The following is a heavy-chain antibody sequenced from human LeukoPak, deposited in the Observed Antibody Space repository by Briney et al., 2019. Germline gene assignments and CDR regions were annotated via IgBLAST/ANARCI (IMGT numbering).Heavy chain of an antibody. D-gene: IGHD2-15*01. CDR1: GGSISSYY. V-gene: IGHV4-59*12. CDR3: ARSGYCSGGSCYSGRRAFDI. Sequence: ETLSLTCTVSGGSISSYYWSWIRQPPGKGLEWIGYIYYSGSTNYNPSLKSRVTISVDTSKNQFSLKLSSVTAADTAVYYCARSGYCSGGSCYSGRRAFDIWGQGTMVTVSS. J-gene: IGHJ3*02. CDR2: IYYSGST.